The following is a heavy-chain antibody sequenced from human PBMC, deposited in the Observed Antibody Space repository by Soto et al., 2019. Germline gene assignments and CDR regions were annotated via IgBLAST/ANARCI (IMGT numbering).Heavy chain of an antibody. Sequence: QVQLVESGGGVVQPGRSLRLSCPASGFTFSSYGRHWVRQAPGKGLEWVAVISYDGSNKYYADSVKGRFTISRDNSKNTLYLQMNSLRAEDTAVYYCAKMDNWNYGYYYGMDVWGQGTTVTVSS. CDR2: ISYDGSNK. CDR1: GFTFSSYG. CDR3: AKMDNWNYGYYYGMDV. V-gene: IGHV3-30*18. D-gene: IGHD1-7*01. J-gene: IGHJ6*02.